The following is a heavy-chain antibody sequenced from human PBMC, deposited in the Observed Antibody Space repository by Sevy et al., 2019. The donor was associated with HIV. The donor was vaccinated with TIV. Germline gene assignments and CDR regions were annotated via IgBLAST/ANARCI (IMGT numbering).Heavy chain of an antibody. CDR3: AGGSSSSFYYYGMDV. Sequence: ASVKVSCKASGGTFSSYAISWVRQAPGQGLEWMGGIIPIFGTANYAQKFQGRVTITADESTSTAYMELSSLRSEDTAVYYCAGGSSSSFYYYGMDVWGQWTTVTVSS. J-gene: IGHJ6*02. V-gene: IGHV1-69*13. D-gene: IGHD6-6*01. CDR2: IIPIFGTA. CDR1: GGTFSSYA.